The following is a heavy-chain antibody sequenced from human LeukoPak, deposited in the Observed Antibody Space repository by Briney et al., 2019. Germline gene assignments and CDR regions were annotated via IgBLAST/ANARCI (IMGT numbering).Heavy chain of an antibody. D-gene: IGHD6-13*01. J-gene: IGHJ5*02. V-gene: IGHV4-34*01. CDR1: GGSFSGYY. CDR2: INHSGST. Sequence: SETLSLTCAVYGGSFSGYYWSWIRQPPGKGLEWIGEINHSGSTNYNPSLKSRVTISVDTSKNQFSLKLSSVTAADTAVYYCARGLRAAGLNGTIFRQNWFDPWGQGTLVTVSS. CDR3: ARGLRAAGLNGTIFRQNWFDP.